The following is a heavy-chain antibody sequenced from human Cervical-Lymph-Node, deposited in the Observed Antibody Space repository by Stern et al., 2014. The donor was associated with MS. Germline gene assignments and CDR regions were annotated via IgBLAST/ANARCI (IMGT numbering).Heavy chain of an antibody. D-gene: IGHD2-15*01. V-gene: IGHV1-2*04. CDR2: INPNTGFT. J-gene: IGHJ4*02. Sequence: VQLVESGAEVKKPGASVKVSCKASGYSFTGFFLHWVRQAPGQGLEWVGWINPNTGFTKSAQKFQGWVTLTRDTSINTVYMELNRLKSDDTAVFYCARGYPFFDNWGQGTLVTVSS. CDR3: ARGYPFFDN. CDR1: GYSFTGFF.